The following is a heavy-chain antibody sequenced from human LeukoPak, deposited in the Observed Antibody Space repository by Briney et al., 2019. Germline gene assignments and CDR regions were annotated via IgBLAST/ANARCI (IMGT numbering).Heavy chain of an antibody. D-gene: IGHD5-18*01. CDR2: ISSSSSTI. Sequence: GGSLRLSCAASGFAFSSYSMNWVRQAPGKGLEWVSYISSSSSTIYYADSVKGRFTISRDNAKNSLYLQMNSLRAEDTAVYYCARDRGYSYGTRSWGQGTLVTVSS. CDR3: ARDRGYSYGTRS. V-gene: IGHV3-48*01. CDR1: GFAFSSYS. J-gene: IGHJ4*02.